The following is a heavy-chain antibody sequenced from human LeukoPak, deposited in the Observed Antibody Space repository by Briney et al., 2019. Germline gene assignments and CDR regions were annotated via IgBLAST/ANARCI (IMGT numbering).Heavy chain of an antibody. D-gene: IGHD3-10*01. CDR1: GFTFSSYE. CDR2: ISSSGSTI. CDR3: ARAGGSGSPY. Sequence: PGGSLRLSCAASGFTFSSYEVNWVRQAPGKGLEWVSYISSSGSTIYYADSVKGRFTISRGNAKNSLYLQMNSLRAEVTAVYYCARAGGSGSPYWGQGTLVTVSS. V-gene: IGHV3-48*03. J-gene: IGHJ4*02.